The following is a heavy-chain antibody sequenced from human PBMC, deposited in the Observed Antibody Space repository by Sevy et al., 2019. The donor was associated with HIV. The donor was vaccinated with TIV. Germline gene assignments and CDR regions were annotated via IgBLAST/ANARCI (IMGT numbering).Heavy chain of an antibody. CDR2: IRYDGSNK. CDR3: ASGLAYWYFDL. D-gene: IGHD2-15*01. V-gene: IGHV3-30*02. CDR1: GFPFNRHG. Sequence: GGSLRLSCAASGFPFNRHGMHWVRQFPGKGLEWVAFIRYDGSNKDFADSVKGRFTISRDNSDNTVFLQMNSLRAEDSAVYYCASGLAYWYFDLWGRGTLVTVSS. J-gene: IGHJ2*01.